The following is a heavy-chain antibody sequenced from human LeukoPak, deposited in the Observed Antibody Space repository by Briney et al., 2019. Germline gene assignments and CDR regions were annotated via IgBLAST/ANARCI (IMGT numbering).Heavy chain of an antibody. J-gene: IGHJ4*02. CDR3: AKDSHWILFDD. CDR1: GFTFSSYA. Sequence: GGSLRLSCAASGFTFSSYAMSRVRQAPGKGLEWVSVISGSGDTTNYADSVKGRFTISRDNSKNTLYLQMNSLRDEDTAVYYCAKDSHWILFDDWGQGTLVTVSS. CDR2: ISGSGDTT. V-gene: IGHV3-23*01. D-gene: IGHD2-2*03.